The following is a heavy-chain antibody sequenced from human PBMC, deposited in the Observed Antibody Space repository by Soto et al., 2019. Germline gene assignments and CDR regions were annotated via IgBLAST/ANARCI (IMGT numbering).Heavy chain of an antibody. Sequence: QVQLVQSGAEVKKPGASVKVSCKASGYTFTSYGISWVRQAPGQGLEWMGWISAYNGNTNYAQKLQGRVTMTTDTSTSTAYMELRSLRSDDTAVYYCARDPRITIFGVASGSNWFDPWGQGTLVTVSS. CDR3: ARDPRITIFGVASGSNWFDP. D-gene: IGHD3-3*01. J-gene: IGHJ5*02. V-gene: IGHV1-18*01. CDR1: GYTFTSYG. CDR2: ISAYNGNT.